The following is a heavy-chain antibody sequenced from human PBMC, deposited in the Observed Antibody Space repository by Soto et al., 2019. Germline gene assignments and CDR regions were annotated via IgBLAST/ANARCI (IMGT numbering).Heavy chain of an antibody. D-gene: IGHD3-22*01. V-gene: IGHV4-30-4*01. J-gene: IGHJ4*02. CDR3: ARQGKLYYSDSTGFGY. CDR1: VCSSISGDYY. Sequence: TXSLTCTVSVCSSISGDYYWSWIRQPPGKGLEWIGYIYYSGSTYYNPSLKSRVTISLDTSKNHFSLKLSSVTAADTAVYYCARQGKLYYSDSTGFGYWGQGPLVTVSS. CDR2: IYYSGST.